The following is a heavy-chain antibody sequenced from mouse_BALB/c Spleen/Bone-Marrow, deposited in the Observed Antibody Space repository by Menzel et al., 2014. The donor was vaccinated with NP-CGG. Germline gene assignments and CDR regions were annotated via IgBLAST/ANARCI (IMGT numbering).Heavy chain of an antibody. CDR1: GLAFSSHD. J-gene: IGHJ3*01. Sequence: EVQLQESGGGLVKPGGSLKLSCAASGLAFSSHDMSWVRQTPEKRLEWVAYISSGGGSTYYSDTVKGRFTISRDNAKNTLYLQMSSLKSEDTAMYYCVRQGAVAATRGFAYWGQGTLVTVSA. D-gene: IGHD1-1*01. V-gene: IGHV5-12-1*01. CDR2: ISSGGGST. CDR3: VRQGAVAATRGFAY.